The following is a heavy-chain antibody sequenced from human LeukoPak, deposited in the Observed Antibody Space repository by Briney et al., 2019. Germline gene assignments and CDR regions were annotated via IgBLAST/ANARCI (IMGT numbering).Heavy chain of an antibody. Sequence: SETLSLTCSVSGGSISSGDYYWSWIRQHPGKGLEWIGYSLYSGSTYYKASLKSRITISVDTSKNQVSLRLNSVTAADTAVYYCAAGEGYSSGWPFLYWGQGTLVTVSS. V-gene: IGHV4-31*03. J-gene: IGHJ4*02. CDR3: AAGEGYSSGWPFLY. CDR1: GGSISSGDYY. CDR2: SLYSGST. D-gene: IGHD6-19*01.